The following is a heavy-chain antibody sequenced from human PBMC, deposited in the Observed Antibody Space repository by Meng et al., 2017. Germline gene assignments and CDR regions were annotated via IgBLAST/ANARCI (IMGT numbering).Heavy chain of an antibody. CDR1: VFTLSSYG. V-gene: IGHV3-21*01. J-gene: IGHJ4*02. Sequence: VQLVGSGGGLVKPGGSLSCSCAASVFTLSSYGMNWVRQAPGKGLEWVSSISSSSFIYYADSVKGRFTISRDNAKNSLYLQMNSLRAEDTAVYYCARDMTLAAAMVYWGQGTLVTVSS. CDR2: ISSSSFI. CDR3: ARDMTLAAAMVY. D-gene: IGHD5-18*01.